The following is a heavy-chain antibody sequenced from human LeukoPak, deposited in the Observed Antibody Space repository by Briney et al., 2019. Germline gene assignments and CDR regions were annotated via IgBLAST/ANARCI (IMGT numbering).Heavy chain of an antibody. CDR1: GLIVSINY. CDR3: ARDQEGRSCSGGTCYLGWSFDL. Sequence: GGSLRLSCAASGLIVSINYMNWVRQAPGKGLEWVSIIYSGGCTHYADSVKGRFTVSRDNSKNTLYLQMNSLRAEDTAVYYCARDQEGRSCSGGTCYLGWSFDLWGRGTLVTVSS. J-gene: IGHJ2*01. V-gene: IGHV3-53*01. CDR2: IYSGGCT. D-gene: IGHD2-15*01.